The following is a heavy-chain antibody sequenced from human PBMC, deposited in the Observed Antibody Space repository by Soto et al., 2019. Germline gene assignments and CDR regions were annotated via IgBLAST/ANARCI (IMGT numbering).Heavy chain of an antibody. V-gene: IGHV3-21*01. CDR3: VREDGVVGASSAFDP. Sequence: GGSLRLSCVASGFALTTYTMNWVRQGPGTGLEWVSSINGRSNYKYYSDSVKGRFTVSRDNAQNSLFLQMSRLGPEDTAVYYCVREDGVVGASSAFDPWGQGTLVTVSS. CDR2: INGRSNYK. CDR1: GFALTTYT. J-gene: IGHJ5*02. D-gene: IGHD1-26*01.